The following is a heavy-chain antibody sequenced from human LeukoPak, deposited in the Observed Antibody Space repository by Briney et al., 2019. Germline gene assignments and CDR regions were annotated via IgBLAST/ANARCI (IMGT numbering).Heavy chain of an antibody. J-gene: IGHJ5*02. CDR1: GGSITSGSYY. CDR3: ARGAYGSGSAYNWFDP. V-gene: IGHV4-61*02. CDR2: IYTSGST. D-gene: IGHD3-10*01. Sequence: SETLSLTCTVSGGSITSGSYYWSWIRQPAGKGLEWIGRIYTSGSTNYNPSLKSRVTISVDTSKNQFSLRLTSVNAADTAVYYCARGAYGSGSAYNWFDPWGQGTLVTV.